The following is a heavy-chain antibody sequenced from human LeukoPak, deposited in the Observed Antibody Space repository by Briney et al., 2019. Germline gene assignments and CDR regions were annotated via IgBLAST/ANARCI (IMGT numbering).Heavy chain of an antibody. D-gene: IGHD4-17*01. CDR3: ASAPLNGDYFDY. Sequence: PGGSLRLSCAASGFTFSSHSMNWVRQAPGKGLEWVSYISSSSSTIYYADSVKGRFTISRDNAKNSLYLQMNSLRDEDTAVYYCASAPLNGDYFDYWGQGTLVTVSS. J-gene: IGHJ4*02. V-gene: IGHV3-48*02. CDR2: ISSSSSTI. CDR1: GFTFSSHS.